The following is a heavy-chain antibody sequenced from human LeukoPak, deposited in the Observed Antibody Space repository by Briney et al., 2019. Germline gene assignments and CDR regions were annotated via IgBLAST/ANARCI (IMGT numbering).Heavy chain of an antibody. J-gene: IGHJ4*02. Sequence: GGSLRLSCAASGFTFSSYEMSWVRQAPGKGGEGVSAISTSAGDTYYRDSVRGRFTISRDHSENTPFLQMNILRAEDTAVYYCAKHIIVGTTKSMDSWGQGTLVTVSS. D-gene: IGHD1-26*01. V-gene: IGHV3-23*01. CDR1: GFTFSSYE. CDR2: ISTSAGDT. CDR3: AKHIIVGTTKSMDS.